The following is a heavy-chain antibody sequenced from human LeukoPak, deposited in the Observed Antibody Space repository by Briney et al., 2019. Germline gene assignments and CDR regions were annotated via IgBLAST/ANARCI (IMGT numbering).Heavy chain of an antibody. Sequence: PGGSLRLSCAASGFTFSSYAMSWIRQPPGRGLEWIGYIYYSGSTNYNPSLKSRVTISVDTSKSQFSLKLSSVTAADTAVYYCARDLSPQYYTMDVWGQGTTVTVSS. CDR1: GFTFSSYA. CDR3: ARDLSPQYYTMDV. V-gene: IGHV4-59*01. D-gene: IGHD3-16*02. J-gene: IGHJ6*02. CDR2: IYYSGST.